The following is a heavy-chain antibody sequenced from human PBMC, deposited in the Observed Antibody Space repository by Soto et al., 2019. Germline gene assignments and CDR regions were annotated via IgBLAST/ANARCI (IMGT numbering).Heavy chain of an antibody. CDR1: GGTFSSYT. D-gene: IGHD6-19*01. J-gene: IGHJ3*02. Sequence: GASVKVSCKASGGTFSSYTISWVRQAPGQGLEWMGRIIPILGIANYAQKFQGRVTITADKSTSTAYMELSSLRSEDTAVYYCASEDSSGWYGDSFDIWGQGTMVTVSS. CDR2: IIPILGIA. CDR3: ASEDSSGWYGDSFDI. V-gene: IGHV1-69*02.